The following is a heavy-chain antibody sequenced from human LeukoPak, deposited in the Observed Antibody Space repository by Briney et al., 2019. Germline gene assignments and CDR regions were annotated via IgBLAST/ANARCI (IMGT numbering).Heavy chain of an antibody. V-gene: IGHV3-21*01. Sequence: GGSLRLSCAASGFTFSSYSMNWVRQAPGKGLEWVSSISSSSSYIYYADPVKGRFTISRDNAKNSLYLQMNSLRAEDTAVYYCARRSGYDHAFDIWGQGTMVTVSS. CDR1: GFTFSSYS. CDR3: ARRSGYDHAFDI. CDR2: ISSSSSYI. J-gene: IGHJ3*02. D-gene: IGHD2-2*01.